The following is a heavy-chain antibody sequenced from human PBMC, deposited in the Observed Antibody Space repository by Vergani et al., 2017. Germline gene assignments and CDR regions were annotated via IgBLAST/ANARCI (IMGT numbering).Heavy chain of an antibody. CDR2: IHTSGST. CDR3: TGDTHSWQRADY. D-gene: IGHD6-13*01. J-gene: IGHJ4*02. Sequence: QVQLQESGPGLVKPSQTLSLTCTVSGGSINSHNYYWSWIRQPAGKGLEWIGRIHTSGSTNYNPSLKSRVTMSEDTSKNQFSLRLSSVTAADTAVYYCTGDTHSWQRADYWGQGTLVTVSS. V-gene: IGHV4-61*02. CDR1: GGSINSHNYY.